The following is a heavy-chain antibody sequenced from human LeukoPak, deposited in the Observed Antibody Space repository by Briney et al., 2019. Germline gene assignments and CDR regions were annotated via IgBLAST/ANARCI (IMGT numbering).Heavy chain of an antibody. Sequence: SGPTLVNHAPALTLTCNFSGFSLRTSGEGVGWIGQTQAKALEWLEIINWHDETHYSPSLKSRLTITKDTSKNHVVLTMTNMDPMDTATYYCTHRRVAFGLEYWGQGNLVTVSS. J-gene: IGHJ4*02. CDR1: GFSLRTSGEG. CDR3: THRRVAFGLEY. D-gene: IGHD3-3*01. V-gene: IGHV2-5*01. CDR2: INWHDET.